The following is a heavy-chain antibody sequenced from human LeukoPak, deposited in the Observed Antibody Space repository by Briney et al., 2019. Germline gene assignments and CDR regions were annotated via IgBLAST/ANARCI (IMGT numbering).Heavy chain of an antibody. V-gene: IGHV4-34*01. CDR1: GGSFSGYY. CDR2: INHSGST. CDR3: ARGSQSLGYCSGGSCRAKIFDY. Sequence: SETPSLTCAVYGGSFSGYYWSWIRQPPGKGLEWIGEINHSGSTNYNPSLKSRVTISVDTSKNQFSLKLSSVTAADTAVYYCARGSQSLGYCSGGSCRAKIFDYWGQGTLVTVSS. D-gene: IGHD2-15*01. J-gene: IGHJ4*02.